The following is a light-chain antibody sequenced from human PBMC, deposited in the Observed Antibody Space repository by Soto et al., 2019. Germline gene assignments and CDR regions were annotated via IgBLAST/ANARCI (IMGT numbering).Light chain of an antibody. CDR1: SSDVGGYNY. J-gene: IGLJ2*01. Sequence: QSALTQPRSVSGSPGQSVTISCTGTSSDVGGYNYVSWYQQHPGKDPKLMIYDVSKRPSGVPDRFSGSKSGNTASLTISGRQAEDEADYYCCSYAGSFHVVFGGGTKLTVL. CDR2: DVS. V-gene: IGLV2-11*01. CDR3: CSYAGSFHVV.